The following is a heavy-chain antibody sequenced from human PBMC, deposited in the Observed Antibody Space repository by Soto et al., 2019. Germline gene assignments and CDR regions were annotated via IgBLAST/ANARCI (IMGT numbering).Heavy chain of an antibody. CDR3: AKDIGDYAFDP. CDR1: GFTFDDYA. CDR2: ISWNSGSI. Sequence: EVQLVESGGGLVQPGRSLRLSCAASGFTFDDYAMHWVRQAPGKGLEWVSGISWNSGSIGYVDSVKGRFTISRDNAKNSLYLQMNSLRAEDTALYYCAKDIGDYAFDPWGQGTLVTVSS. J-gene: IGHJ5*02. D-gene: IGHD4-17*01. V-gene: IGHV3-9*01.